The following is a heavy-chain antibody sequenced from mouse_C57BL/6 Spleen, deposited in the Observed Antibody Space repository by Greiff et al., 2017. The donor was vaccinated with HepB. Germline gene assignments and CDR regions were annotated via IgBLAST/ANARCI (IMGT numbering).Heavy chain of an antibody. CDR2: IYPGSGNT. Sequence: VQLQQSGAELVRPGASVKLSCKASGYTFTDYYINWVKQRPGQGLEWIARIYPGSGNTYYNEKFKGKATLTAEKSSSTAYMQLSSLTSEDSAVYFCARSGPYYAMDYWGQGTSVTVSS. D-gene: IGHD3-1*01. J-gene: IGHJ4*01. CDR3: ARSGPYYAMDY. V-gene: IGHV1-76*01. CDR1: GYTFTDYY.